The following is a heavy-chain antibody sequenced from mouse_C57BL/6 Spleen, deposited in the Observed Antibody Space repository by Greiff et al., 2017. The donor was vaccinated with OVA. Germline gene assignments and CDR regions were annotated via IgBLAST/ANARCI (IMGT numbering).Heavy chain of an antibody. CDR3: SYSYFPYWYFDV. V-gene: IGHV1-72*01. D-gene: IGHD2-12*01. CDR1: GYTFTSYW. J-gene: IGHJ1*03. Sequence: VQLQQPGAELVKPGASVKLSCKASGYTFTSYWMPWVKQRPGRGLEWIGRIDPNSGGTKYNEKFKSKATLTVDKPSTTSYLQLSSLTSEVSAVYYCSYSYFPYWYFDVWGTGTTVTVSS. CDR2: IDPNSGGT.